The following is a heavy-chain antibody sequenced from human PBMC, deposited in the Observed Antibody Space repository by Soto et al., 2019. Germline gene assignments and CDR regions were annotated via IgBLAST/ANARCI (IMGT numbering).Heavy chain of an antibody. CDR1: GGSFSGYY. CDR2: INHSGST. V-gene: IGHV4-34*01. Sequence: PSETLSLTCAVYGGSFSGYYWSWIRQPPGKGLEWIGEINHSGSTNYNPSLKSRVTISVDTSKNQFSLKLSSVTAADTAVYYCARDNSNYYYGMDVWGQGTTVTVSS. CDR3: ARDNSNYYYGMDV. J-gene: IGHJ6*02. D-gene: IGHD3-10*01.